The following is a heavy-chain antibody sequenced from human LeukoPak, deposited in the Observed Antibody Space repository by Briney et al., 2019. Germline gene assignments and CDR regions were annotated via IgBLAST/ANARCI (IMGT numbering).Heavy chain of an antibody. CDR2: IYYSGRT. CDR3: ELVGYAHTTFDY. V-gene: IGHV4-39*01. J-gene: IGHJ4*02. Sequence: SETLSLTCTVSGGSISSSSYYWGWSRQPPGKGLGWIGSIYYSGRTYYNPSLKSRVTISVDTSKNQFSLKLSSVAAADTAVYYCELVGYAHTTFDYWGQGTLVTVSS. D-gene: IGHD1-26*01. CDR1: GGSISSSSYY.